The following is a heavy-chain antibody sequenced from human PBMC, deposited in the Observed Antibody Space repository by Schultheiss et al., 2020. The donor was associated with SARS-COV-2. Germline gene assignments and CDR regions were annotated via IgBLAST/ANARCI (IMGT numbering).Heavy chain of an antibody. CDR3: TTHNWDSTY. Sequence: GGSLRLSCAASGFTFSDYYMSWIRQAPGKGLEWVGRIKSKTDGGTTDYAAPVKGRFTISRDDSKNTLYLQMNSLKTEDTAVYYCTTHNWDSTYWGQGTLVTVSS. J-gene: IGHJ4*02. CDR2: IKSKTDGGTT. CDR1: GFTFSDYY. V-gene: IGHV3-15*01. D-gene: IGHD1-1*01.